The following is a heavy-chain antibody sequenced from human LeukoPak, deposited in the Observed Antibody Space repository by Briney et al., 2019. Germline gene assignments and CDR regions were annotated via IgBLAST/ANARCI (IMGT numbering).Heavy chain of an antibody. CDR3: ANTPGYSSSWYPYNWFDP. D-gene: IGHD6-13*01. Sequence: GGSLRLSCAASGFTFSSYAMSWVRQAPGKGLGWVSAISGSGGSTYYADSVKGRFTISRDNSKNTLYLQMNSLRAEDTAVYYCANTPGYSSSWYPYNWFDPWGQGTLVTVSS. CDR2: ISGSGGST. V-gene: IGHV3-23*01. J-gene: IGHJ5*02. CDR1: GFTFSSYA.